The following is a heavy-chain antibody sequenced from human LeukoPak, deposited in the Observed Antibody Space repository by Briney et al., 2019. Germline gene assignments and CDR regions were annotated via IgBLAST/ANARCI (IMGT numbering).Heavy chain of an antibody. V-gene: IGHV3-7*03. CDR1: GFIFSSYS. CDR2: IKQDGSQK. Sequence: GGSLRLSCAASGFIFSSYSMNWVRQAPGKGLEWVANIKQDGSQKYYVDSVKGRFIISRDNAKNSLYLQMNSVRAEDTAVYYCAREGTFGDYRASGDHWGQGALVTVSS. CDR3: AREGTFGDYRASGDH. J-gene: IGHJ4*02. D-gene: IGHD2-21*02.